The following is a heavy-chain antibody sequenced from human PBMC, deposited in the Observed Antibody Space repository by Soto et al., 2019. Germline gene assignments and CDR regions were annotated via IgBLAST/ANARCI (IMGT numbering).Heavy chain of an antibody. V-gene: IGHV4-34*01. CDR2: INHSGST. J-gene: IGHJ6*03. D-gene: IGHD6-6*01. CDR1: GGSFSGYY. CDR3: ARYMGSSHYYYYYYMDV. Sequence: QVQLQQWGAGLLKPSETLSLTCAVYGGSFSGYYWRWIRQPPGKGLEWIGEINHSGSTKYNPSLNTRVTISVDTSKNQFSLKLSSVTAADTAVYYCARYMGSSHYYYYYYMDVWGKGTTVTVSS.